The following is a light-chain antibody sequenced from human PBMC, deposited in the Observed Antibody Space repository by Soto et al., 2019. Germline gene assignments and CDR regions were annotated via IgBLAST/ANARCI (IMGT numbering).Light chain of an antibody. CDR3: QVYGSSHIWT. CDR1: QSVSFGY. Sequence: EIVLTQSPGPLSLSPGERATLSCRASQSVSFGYLAWYQQKPGQAPRLXXYGASTRATGIPDRCSGSGSETDLTLTIRRLEPEDFAVYFCQVYGSSHIWTFGQGTKVDIK. V-gene: IGKV3-20*01. CDR2: GAS. J-gene: IGKJ1*01.